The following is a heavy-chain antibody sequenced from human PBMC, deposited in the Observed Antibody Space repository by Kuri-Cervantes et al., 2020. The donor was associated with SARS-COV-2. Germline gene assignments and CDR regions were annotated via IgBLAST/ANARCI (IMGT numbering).Heavy chain of an antibody. Sequence: SETLSLTCTVSGASLSSADFYWSWIRQPPGKGLEWIVYIYFSSTTYYNSSLQSRVTITVDTSNNQFSLKLTSVTVADTAVYYCVSTETGNSNWFDPWGQGTLVTVSS. CDR3: VSTETGNSNWFDP. CDR2: IYFSSTT. J-gene: IGHJ5*02. CDR1: GASLSSADFY. D-gene: IGHD1-1*01. V-gene: IGHV4-30-4*01.